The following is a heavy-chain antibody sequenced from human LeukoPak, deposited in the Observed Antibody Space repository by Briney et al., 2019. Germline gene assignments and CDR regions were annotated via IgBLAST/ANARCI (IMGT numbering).Heavy chain of an antibody. D-gene: IGHD5/OR15-5a*01. CDR1: GYTFTSYG. Sequence: SVKVSCKASGYTFTSYGISWVRQAPGQGLEWMGGTIPIFGTAHYAQKFQGRVTITADESTSTAYMELSSPKSEDTAVYYCARDRAWSTIETLQLDYWGQGTLVTVSS. J-gene: IGHJ4*02. V-gene: IGHV1-69*13. CDR3: ARDRAWSTIETLQLDY. CDR2: TIPIFGTA.